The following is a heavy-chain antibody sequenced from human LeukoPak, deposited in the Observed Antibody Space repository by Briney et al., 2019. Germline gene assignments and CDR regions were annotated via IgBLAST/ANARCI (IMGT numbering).Heavy chain of an antibody. CDR2: INRGGDT. J-gene: IGHJ4*02. V-gene: IGHV4-34*01. CDR1: GGSFRGYY. Sequence: SETLSLTCAVYGGSFRGYYWTWIRQPPGKGLEWIGEINRGGDTAYNPSLQSRVTISIDTSKNQISLMLTSVTAAETAVYDCAKGRGSGSYYNDYWGQGTLVTVSS. D-gene: IGHD3-10*01. CDR3: AKGRGSGSYYNDY.